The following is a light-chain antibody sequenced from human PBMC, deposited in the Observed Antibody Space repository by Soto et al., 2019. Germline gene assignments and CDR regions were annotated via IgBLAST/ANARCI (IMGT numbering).Light chain of an antibody. J-gene: IGKJ4*01. Sequence: EIVLTQSPGTLSLSPGERATLSCRASQSVGSIYLAWYQQRPGQAPRLLIYGASNRATGIPVRFSGSGSGTDSTLTISGLEPEDFAVYYCQQRSNWPPEGTFGGGTKVDTK. V-gene: IGKV3D-20*02. CDR1: QSVGSIY. CDR2: GAS. CDR3: QQRSNWPPEGT.